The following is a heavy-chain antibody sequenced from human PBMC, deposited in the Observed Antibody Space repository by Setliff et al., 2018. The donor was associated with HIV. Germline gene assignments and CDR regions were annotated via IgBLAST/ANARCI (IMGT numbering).Heavy chain of an antibody. CDR1: GDSISSGSYY. J-gene: IGHJ6*03. V-gene: IGHV4-61*02. CDR2: VHTSGST. Sequence: SETLSLTCTVSGDSISSGSYYWSWIRQPAGKGLEWIGRVHTSGSTIYNPSLESRVTILVDTSKNQFSLKLSSVTAADTAVYYCARNLLHYDSSGLRWNYYYYYMDVWGKGTTVTVSS. CDR3: ARNLLHYDSSGLRWNYYYYYMDV. D-gene: IGHD3-22*01.